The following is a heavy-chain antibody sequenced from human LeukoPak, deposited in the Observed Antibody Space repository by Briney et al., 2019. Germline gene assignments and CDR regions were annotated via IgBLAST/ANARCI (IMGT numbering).Heavy chain of an antibody. J-gene: IGHJ1*01. D-gene: IGHD3-16*01. CDR2: TISSGDSN. Sequence: QSGGPVTLPCGVWVFSFSTSDMLGLRQAREEAVEGVASTISSGDSNQYADSVKGRFTISRDNWKNTLYLQMDSVRVDDTAVYFCAHSLKGWAFQYWGQGTLATVSS. V-gene: IGHV3-23*01. CDR3: AHSLKGWAFQY. CDR1: VFSFSTSD.